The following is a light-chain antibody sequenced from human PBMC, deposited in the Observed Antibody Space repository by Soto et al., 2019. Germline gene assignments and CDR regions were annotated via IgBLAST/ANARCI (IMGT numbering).Light chain of an antibody. CDR2: GDS. J-gene: IGLJ3*02. V-gene: IGLV1-40*01. Sequence: QSVLTQPPSVSGAPGQRVTISCTGSGSNIGRGYDVHWYQQFPGSAPRLLLSGDSNRPSGVPDRFSGSRSGTSASLAITGLQAEDEADYYCQTFDSSLTISWVFGGGTKLTVL. CDR1: GSNIGRGYD. CDR3: QTFDSSLTISWV.